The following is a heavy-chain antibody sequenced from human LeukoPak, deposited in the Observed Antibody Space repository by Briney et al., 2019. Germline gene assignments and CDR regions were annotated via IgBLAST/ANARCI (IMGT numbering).Heavy chain of an antibody. V-gene: IGHV3-53*01. Sequence: PGGSLRLSCAASGFTVSSNYMSWVRQAPGKGLEWVSVIYSGGSTYYADSVKGRFTISRDNSKNTLYLQMNSLRAEDTAVYYCARGVTMVRGSISYYFDYWGQGTLVTVSS. D-gene: IGHD3-10*01. J-gene: IGHJ4*02. CDR1: GFTVSSNY. CDR2: IYSGGST. CDR3: ARGVTMVRGSISYYFDY.